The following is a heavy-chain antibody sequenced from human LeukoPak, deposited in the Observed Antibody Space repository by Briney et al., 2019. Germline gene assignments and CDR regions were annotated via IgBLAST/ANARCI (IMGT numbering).Heavy chain of an antibody. D-gene: IGHD6-13*01. Sequence: SETLSLTCTVSGGSISSYYWSWIRQPAGKGLEWIGRIYTSGSTNYNPSLKSRVTMSLDTSENQFSLKLSSVTAADTAVYYCARDGPYSSSWYGPQPSNWFDPWGQGTLVTVSS. CDR1: GGSISSYY. V-gene: IGHV4-4*07. CDR2: IYTSGST. J-gene: IGHJ5*02. CDR3: ARDGPYSSSWYGPQPSNWFDP.